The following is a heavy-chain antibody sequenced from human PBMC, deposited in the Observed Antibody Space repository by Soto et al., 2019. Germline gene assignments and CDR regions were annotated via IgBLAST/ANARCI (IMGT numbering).Heavy chain of an antibody. V-gene: IGHV1-2*04. D-gene: IGHD3-16*01. CDR3: ARELMKGGDDDAFDI. CDR2: INPNIGAT. CDR1: GYTFTSYD. J-gene: IGHJ3*02. Sequence: ASVKVSCKASGYTFTSYDINWVRQAPGQGLEWMGWINPNIGATNYAQKFQGWVTMTRDTSINTAYMELSRLKSDDTAVYFCARELMKGGDDDAFDIWGQGTMVTVSS.